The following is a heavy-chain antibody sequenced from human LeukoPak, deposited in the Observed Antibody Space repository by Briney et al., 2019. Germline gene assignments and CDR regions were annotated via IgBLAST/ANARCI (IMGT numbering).Heavy chain of an antibody. J-gene: IGHJ5*02. D-gene: IGHD3-10*01. CDR3: ARAPYYYGSGSYPSWFDP. V-gene: IGHV3-30*03. Sequence: GGSLRLSCAASGFTFSDNYMTWVRQAPGKGLEWVAVISYDGSNKYYADSVKGRFTISRDNSKNTLYLQMNSLRAEDTAVYYCARAPYYYGSGSYPSWFDPWGQGTLVTVSS. CDR2: ISYDGSNK. CDR1: GFTFSDNY.